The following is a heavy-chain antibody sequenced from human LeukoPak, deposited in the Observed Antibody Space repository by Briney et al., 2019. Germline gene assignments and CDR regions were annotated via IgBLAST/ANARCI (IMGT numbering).Heavy chain of an antibody. Sequence: GGSLRLSCAASGFTFSSYGMSWVRQAPGKGLEWVSGIIPSGHTTYYADSVRGRFTISRDNSRNTVCLQMNSLRAEDTAVYYCAKDDRWLQFCCWGQGTLVTVSA. V-gene: IGHV3-23*01. D-gene: IGHD5-24*01. CDR3: AKDDRWLQFCC. CDR1: GFTFSSYG. CDR2: IIPSGHTT. J-gene: IGHJ4*02.